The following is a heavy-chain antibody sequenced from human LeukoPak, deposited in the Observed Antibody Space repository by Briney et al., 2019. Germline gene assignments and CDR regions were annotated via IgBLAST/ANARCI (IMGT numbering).Heavy chain of an antibody. D-gene: IGHD3-9*01. J-gene: IGHJ6*03. CDR1: GGSISSYY. Sequence: SETLSLTCTVSGGSISSYYWSWIRQPAGKGLEWIGRIYTSGSTNYNPSLKSRVTMSVDTSKNQFSLKLSSVTAADTAVYYCARLRYFDWLLAYYYYYMDVWGKGTTVTISS. CDR2: IYTSGST. V-gene: IGHV4-4*07. CDR3: ARLRYFDWLLAYYYYYMDV.